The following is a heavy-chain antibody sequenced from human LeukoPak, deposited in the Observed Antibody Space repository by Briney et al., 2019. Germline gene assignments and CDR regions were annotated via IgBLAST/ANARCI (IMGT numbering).Heavy chain of an antibody. D-gene: IGHD6-13*01. V-gene: IGHV3-23*01. Sequence: GGSLRLSCAASGFTFSSYAMSWVRQASGKGLEWVSAISGSGGSTYYADSVKGRFTISRDNSKNTLYLQMNSLRAEDTAVYYCAKDLEQQLAIYFDYWGQGTLVTVSS. CDR3: AKDLEQQLAIYFDY. J-gene: IGHJ4*02. CDR2: ISGSGGST. CDR1: GFTFSSYA.